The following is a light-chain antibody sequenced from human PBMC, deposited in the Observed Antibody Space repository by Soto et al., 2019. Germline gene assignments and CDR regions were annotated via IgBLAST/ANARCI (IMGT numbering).Light chain of an antibody. Sequence: QSVLTQPPSVSGAPGQWVTISCTGSSSNIGAGYDVHWYQQLPGTAPKLLIYGNSNRPSGVPDRFSGSKSGTSASLAITGLQAEDEADYYCQSYDSGLSVVFGGGTKLTVL. V-gene: IGLV1-40*01. CDR1: SSNIGAGYD. J-gene: IGLJ2*01. CDR2: GNS. CDR3: QSYDSGLSVV.